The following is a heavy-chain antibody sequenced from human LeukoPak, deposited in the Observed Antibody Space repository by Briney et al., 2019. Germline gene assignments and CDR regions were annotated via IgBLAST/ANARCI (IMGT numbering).Heavy chain of an antibody. Sequence: GGSLRLSCAASGFTFSSYAMSWVRQAPGKGLEWVSAISGSGGSTYYADSVKGRFTISRDNSKNTLYLQMNGLRAEDTAVYYCAKAKYSGSSPFDYWGQGTLVTVSS. CDR1: GFTFSSYA. CDR3: AKAKYSGSSPFDY. D-gene: IGHD1-26*01. CDR2: ISGSGGST. J-gene: IGHJ4*02. V-gene: IGHV3-23*01.